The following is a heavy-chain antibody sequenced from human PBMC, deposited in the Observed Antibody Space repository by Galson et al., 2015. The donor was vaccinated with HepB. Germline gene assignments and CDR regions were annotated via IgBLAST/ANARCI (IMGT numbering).Heavy chain of an antibody. J-gene: IGHJ2*01. Sequence: CAISGDSVSSNSAAWNWIRQSPSRGLEWLGRTYYRSKWYNDYAVSVKSRITINPDTSKNQFSLQLNSVTPEDTAVYYCARVHYYDSSGYYSYWYFDLWGRGTRVTVSS. CDR3: ARVHYYDSSGYYSYWYFDL. CDR2: TYYRSKWYN. D-gene: IGHD3-22*01. V-gene: IGHV6-1*01. CDR1: GDSVSSNSAA.